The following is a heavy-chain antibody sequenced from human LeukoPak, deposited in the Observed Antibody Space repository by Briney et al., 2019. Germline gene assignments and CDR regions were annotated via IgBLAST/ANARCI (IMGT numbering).Heavy chain of an antibody. Sequence: GGSLRLSCAASGFSFSSHGMSWVRQAPGKGLEWVSAISGSGGSTYYADSVKGRFTISRDDAKNSLYLQMNSLRAEDTAVYYCARDLGVVTYQYFQHWGQGTLVTVSS. CDR1: GFSFSSHG. J-gene: IGHJ1*01. D-gene: IGHD4-23*01. V-gene: IGHV3-23*01. CDR2: ISGSGGST. CDR3: ARDLGVVTYQYFQH.